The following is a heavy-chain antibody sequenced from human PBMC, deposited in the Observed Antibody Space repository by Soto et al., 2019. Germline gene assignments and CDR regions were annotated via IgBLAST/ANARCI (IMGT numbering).Heavy chain of an antibody. V-gene: IGHV3-23*01. D-gene: IGHD6-6*01. Sequence: GGSLRLSCAASGFTFSSYAMSWVRQAPGKGLDWFSAISGSGGSTYYADSVKGRFTISRDNSKNTLYLQMSSLRSDDTAVYFCVRATAARQRDYSYHYYLHIWGKGTTVTVSS. J-gene: IGHJ6*03. CDR3: VRATAARQRDYSYHYYLHI. CDR1: GFTFSSYA. CDR2: ISGSGGST.